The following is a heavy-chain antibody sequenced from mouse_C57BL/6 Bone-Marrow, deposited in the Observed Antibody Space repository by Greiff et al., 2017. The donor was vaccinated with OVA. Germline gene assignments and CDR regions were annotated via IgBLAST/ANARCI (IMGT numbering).Heavy chain of an antibody. CDR2: ISSGSSTI. J-gene: IGHJ4*01. CDR1: GFTFSDYG. V-gene: IGHV5-17*01. CDR3: ARRNYSNCRYYAMDY. D-gene: IGHD2-5*01. Sequence: EVKVVESGGGLVKPGGSLKLSCAASGFTFSDYGMHWVRQAPEKGLEWVAYISSGSSTIYYADTVKGRFTISRDNAKNTLFLQMTSLRSEDTAMYYCARRNYSNCRYYAMDYWGQGTSVTVSS.